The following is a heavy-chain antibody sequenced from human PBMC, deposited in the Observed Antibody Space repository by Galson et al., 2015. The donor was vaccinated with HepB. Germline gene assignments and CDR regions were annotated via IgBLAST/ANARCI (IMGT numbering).Heavy chain of an antibody. Sequence: SLRLSCAASGFTFSSYAMTWVRQAPGKGLEWVSTISGSGGSTYYTDSVKGRFTISRDNSKNTLYLQMNSLRAEDTAVYYCAKDRGQWYPFDYWGQGTLVTVSS. V-gene: IGHV3-23*01. CDR1: GFTFSSYA. J-gene: IGHJ4*02. CDR3: AKDRGQWYPFDY. CDR2: ISGSGGST. D-gene: IGHD6-19*01.